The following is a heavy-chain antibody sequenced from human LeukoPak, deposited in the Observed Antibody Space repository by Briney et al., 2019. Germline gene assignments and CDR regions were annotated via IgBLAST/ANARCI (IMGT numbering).Heavy chain of an antibody. V-gene: IGHV3-66*01. CDR2: IYSDDST. Sequence: GGSLRLSCAASGFTVSNNYMSWVRQAPGKGLEWVSVIYSDDSTYYADSVKGRLTISRDNSKNTLYLQMNSLRAEDTAVYYCARDRSELCSDYWGQGTLVTVSS. CDR1: GFTVSNNY. CDR3: ARDRSELCSDY. J-gene: IGHJ4*02. D-gene: IGHD2-21*01.